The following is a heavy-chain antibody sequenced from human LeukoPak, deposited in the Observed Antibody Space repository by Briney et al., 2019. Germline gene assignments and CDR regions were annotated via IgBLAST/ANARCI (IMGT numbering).Heavy chain of an antibody. D-gene: IGHD2-2*01. CDR3: ARGPPYCSSTSCFFDV. CDR2: IYYKGST. CDR1: GDSISSYY. Sequence: SETLSLTCTVSGDSISSYYWIWIRQPPGKGLEWIGYIYYKGSTNYNPSLKSRVTMSVDTSKNQFSLELRSVTAADTAMYYCARGPPYCSSTSCFFDVWGQGTLVTVSS. V-gene: IGHV4-59*01. J-gene: IGHJ4*02.